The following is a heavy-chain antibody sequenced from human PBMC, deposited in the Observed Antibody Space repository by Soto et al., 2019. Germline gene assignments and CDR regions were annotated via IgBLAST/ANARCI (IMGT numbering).Heavy chain of an antibody. CDR2: IYYSGTT. J-gene: IGHJ4*02. D-gene: IGHD1-26*01. V-gene: IGHV4-28*01. Sequence: QVQLQESGPGLVKPSDTLSLTCAVSGYSISSSNWWGWIRQPPGKGLEWIGYIYYSGTTYYNPSLTSRVTMSVDTSKNQFPLKLTSLTAVDTDVYYCARREIQGPIDYWGQGTLVTVSS. CDR1: GYSISSSNW. CDR3: ARREIQGPIDY.